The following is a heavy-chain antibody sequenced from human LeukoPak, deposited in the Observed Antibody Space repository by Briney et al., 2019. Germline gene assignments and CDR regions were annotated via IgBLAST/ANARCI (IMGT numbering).Heavy chain of an antibody. CDR1: GGFINSYY. CDR3: ARGDYYGSGTYYSYYMDV. J-gene: IGHJ6*03. CDR2: VYTSGSA. V-gene: IGHV4-4*07. Sequence: SETLSVTCTVSGGFINSYYWSWIRQPAGKGLEWIGRVYTSGSANYNPSLKSRATLSVDKSRNQFSLKLSSVTAADTAVYYCARGDYYGSGTYYSYYMDVWGKGTTLSVSS. D-gene: IGHD3-10*01.